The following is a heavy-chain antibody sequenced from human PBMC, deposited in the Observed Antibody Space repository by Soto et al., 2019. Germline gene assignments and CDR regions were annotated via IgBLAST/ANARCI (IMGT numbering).Heavy chain of an antibody. V-gene: IGHV4-34*01. D-gene: IGHD3-3*01. CDR1: GGSFSGYY. CDR3: ARGRYDFRSGYYTLAEYYFDY. Sequence: QVQLQQWGAGLLKPSETLSLTCAVYGGSFSGYYWSWIRQPPGKGLEWIGEINHSGSTNYNPSLKSRVTISVDTSKNQFSLKLSSVTAADTAVYYCARGRYDFRSGYYTLAEYYFDYWGQGTLVTVSS. CDR2: INHSGST. J-gene: IGHJ4*02.